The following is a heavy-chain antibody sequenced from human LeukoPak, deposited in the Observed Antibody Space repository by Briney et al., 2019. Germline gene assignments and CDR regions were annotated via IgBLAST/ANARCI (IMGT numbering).Heavy chain of an antibody. V-gene: IGHV3-21*04. CDR2: ISSSSSYI. Sequence: GGSLRLSCAASGFTFSSYEMNWVRQAPGKGLEWVSSISSSSSYIYYADSVKGRFTISRDNARNSLYLQMNSLRAEDTAVYFCARDGDMATIENYFDYWGQGTLVTVSS. J-gene: IGHJ4*02. CDR1: GFTFSSYE. D-gene: IGHD5-24*01. CDR3: ARDGDMATIENYFDY.